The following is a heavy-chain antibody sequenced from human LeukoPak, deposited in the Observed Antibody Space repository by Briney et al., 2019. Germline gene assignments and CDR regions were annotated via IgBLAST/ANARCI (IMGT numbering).Heavy chain of an antibody. Sequence: KPSETLSLTCTVSGDSISSYYWSWIRQPPGKGLEWIGYIYYSGSTKYKPSLKSRVTISVDTSKNQFSLKLSSVTAADTAVYYCARGRFLDAFDIWGQGTMVTVSS. D-gene: IGHD3-3*01. V-gene: IGHV4-59*01. CDR1: GDSISSYY. CDR3: ARGRFLDAFDI. CDR2: IYYSGST. J-gene: IGHJ3*02.